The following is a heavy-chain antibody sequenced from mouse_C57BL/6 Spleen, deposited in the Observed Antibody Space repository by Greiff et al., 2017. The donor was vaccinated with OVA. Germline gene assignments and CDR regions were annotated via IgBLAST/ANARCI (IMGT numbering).Heavy chain of an antibody. J-gene: IGHJ3*01. Sequence: QVQLQQSGPELVKPGASVKISCKASGYAFSSSWMNWVKQRPGKGLEWIGRIYPGDGDTNYNGKFKGKATLTADKSSSTAYMQLSSLTSEDSAVYFCARENSNWEAWFAYWGQGTLVTVSA. CDR3: ARENSNWEAWFAY. D-gene: IGHD4-1*01. CDR1: GYAFSSSW. CDR2: IYPGDGDT. V-gene: IGHV1-82*01.